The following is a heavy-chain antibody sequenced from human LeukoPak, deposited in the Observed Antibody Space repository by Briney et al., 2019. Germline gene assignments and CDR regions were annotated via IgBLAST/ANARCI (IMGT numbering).Heavy chain of an antibody. CDR2: MNPNSGNT. V-gene: IGHV1-8*01. CDR3: ARGGYSGYDYFDY. D-gene: IGHD5-12*01. Sequence: GASVKVSCKASGYTFTSYDINWVRQATGQGLEWMGWMNPNSGNTGYAQKFQGRVTMTTDTSTSTAYMELRSLRSDDTAVYYCARGGYSGYDYFDYWGQGTLVTVSS. CDR1: GYTFTSYD. J-gene: IGHJ4*02.